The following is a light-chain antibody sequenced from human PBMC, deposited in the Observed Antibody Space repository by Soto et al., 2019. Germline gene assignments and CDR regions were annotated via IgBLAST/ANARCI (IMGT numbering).Light chain of an antibody. V-gene: IGKV1-5*03. CDR2: KAS. CDR1: QSISSW. J-gene: IGKJ1*01. Sequence: DIQMTQSPSTLSASVGDKVTITCRASQSISSWLAWYQQKPGKAPKLLIYKASTLESGVPSNFSVSGSGTEFTLSISSRQPEDFATYYCQQYNSYPWTFGQGTKVDVK. CDR3: QQYNSYPWT.